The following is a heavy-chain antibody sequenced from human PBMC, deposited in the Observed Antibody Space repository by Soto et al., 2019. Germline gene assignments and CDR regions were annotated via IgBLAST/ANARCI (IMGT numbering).Heavy chain of an antibody. CDR3: ARSRDGYNLNPIDQ. CDR2: FFYTGST. D-gene: IGHD5-12*01. Sequence: QVQLQVSGPGLVKPSATLSLSCTVSTGSTTSFYWSWIRQPPGKGLQWLGYFFYTGSTNHNPSLKSRVTISVDMSSNQFSLRLSSVTAADTAMYYCARSRDGYNLNPIDQWGQGLLVTVSS. V-gene: IGHV4-59*01. J-gene: IGHJ4*02. CDR1: TGSTTSFY.